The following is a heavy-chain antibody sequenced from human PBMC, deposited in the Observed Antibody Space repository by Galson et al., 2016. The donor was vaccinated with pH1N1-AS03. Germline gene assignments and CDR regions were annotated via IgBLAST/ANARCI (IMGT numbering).Heavy chain of an antibody. CDR2: ITAYNGNS. CDR1: GYTFSSYG. V-gene: IGHV1-18*04. D-gene: IGHD1-26*01. Sequence: SVKVSCKASGYTFSSYGISWVRQAPGQGLEWMGWITAYNGNSNYAQKLQGRLTMTTDTSTSTAYMELRSLRSDDTAVYYCARDQASVRTTRAFDIWGQGTMVTVSS. CDR3: ARDQASVRTTRAFDI. J-gene: IGHJ3*02.